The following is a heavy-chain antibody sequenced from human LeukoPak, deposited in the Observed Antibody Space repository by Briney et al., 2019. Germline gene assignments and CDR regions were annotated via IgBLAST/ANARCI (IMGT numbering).Heavy chain of an antibody. J-gene: IGHJ5*02. CDR2: VYYSGST. D-gene: IGHD6-19*01. V-gene: IGHV4-59*12. Sequence: PSETLSLTCTVSGGSITTYYWGWIRQPPGKGLEWIGYVYYSGSTYYNPSLKSRVTISVDRSKNQFSLKLSSVTAADTAVYYCARDAGSSGSFDPWGQGTLVTVSS. CDR1: GGSITTYY. CDR3: ARDAGSSGSFDP.